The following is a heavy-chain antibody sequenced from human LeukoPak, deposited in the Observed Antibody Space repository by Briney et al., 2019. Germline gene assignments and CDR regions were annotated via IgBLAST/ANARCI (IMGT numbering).Heavy chain of an antibody. CDR2: MKYDGSEK. Sequence: GGSLRLSCAASGFTFSSYWMSWVRQAPGKGLEWVANMKYDGSEKDYVDSVKGRFTISRDNAKNSLYQQMNSLRAEDTAGYYCSRDKAGAGLFFYYWGQGNLGTVSS. V-gene: IGHV3-7*01. CDR1: GFTFSSYW. D-gene: IGHD6-13*01. J-gene: IGHJ4*02. CDR3: SRDKAGAGLFFYY.